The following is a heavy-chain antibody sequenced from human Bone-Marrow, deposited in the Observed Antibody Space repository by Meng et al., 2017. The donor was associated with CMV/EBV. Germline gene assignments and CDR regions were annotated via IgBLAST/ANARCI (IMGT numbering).Heavy chain of an antibody. CDR3: ARGPPPAFVIVPAAKNGFDP. CDR1: GGSISSSSYY. J-gene: IGHJ5*02. V-gene: IGHV4-39*07. CDR2: IYYSGST. Sequence: SETLSLTCTVSGGSISSSSYYWGWIRQPPGRGLEWIGSIYYSGSTYYNPSLKSRVTISVDTSKNQFSLKLSSVTAADTAVYYGARGPPPAFVIVPAAKNGFDPWGQGTLVTVSS. D-gene: IGHD2-2*01.